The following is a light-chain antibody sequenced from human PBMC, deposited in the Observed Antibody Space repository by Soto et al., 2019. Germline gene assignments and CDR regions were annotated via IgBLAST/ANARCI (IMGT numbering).Light chain of an antibody. CDR2: GTA. Sequence: EIVMTQSPATLSVSPGERATLSCRASESVSGNLAWYQQKPGQAPRLLIYGTASRATAIPARFSGSGSGTEFTLTISSLQSEDFAVYYCQQYSKWPTFGQGTRLEIK. CDR3: QQYSKWPT. V-gene: IGKV3-15*01. J-gene: IGKJ5*01. CDR1: ESVSGN.